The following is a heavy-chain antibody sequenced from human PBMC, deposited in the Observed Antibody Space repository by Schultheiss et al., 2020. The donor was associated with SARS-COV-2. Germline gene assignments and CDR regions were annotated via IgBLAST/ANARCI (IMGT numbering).Heavy chain of an antibody. Sequence: SETLSLTCAVTGGSISSSNWWSWVRQPPGKGLEWIGEINHSGSTNYNPSLKSRITMSVDTSKNQFSLKLSSVTAADTAVYYCARAVQLWPKSFDYWGQGTLVTVSS. D-gene: IGHD5-18*01. CDR3: ARAVQLWPKSFDY. CDR2: INHSGST. J-gene: IGHJ4*02. CDR1: GGSISSSNW. V-gene: IGHV4-4*02.